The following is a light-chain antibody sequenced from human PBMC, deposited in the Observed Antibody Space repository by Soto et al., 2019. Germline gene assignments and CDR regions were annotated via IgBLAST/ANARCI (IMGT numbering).Light chain of an antibody. Sequence: EIVMTQSPATLSVSPGERATLSCWASQNVRTNLAWYQQKPGQAPRRLIYGASTRATGVPARFSGSGSGTEFTLTFSSLQSEDFAIYFCQQYNDWPPVYTFGQGTKLEIK. CDR1: QNVRTN. J-gene: IGKJ2*01. CDR2: GAS. V-gene: IGKV3-15*01. CDR3: QQYNDWPPVYT.